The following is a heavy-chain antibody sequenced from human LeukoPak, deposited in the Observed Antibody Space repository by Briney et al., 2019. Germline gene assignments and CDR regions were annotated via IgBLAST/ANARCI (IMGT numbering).Heavy chain of an antibody. CDR3: AKDMSGWRELLFAFDY. D-gene: IGHD1-26*01. Sequence: PGGSLRLSCAASGFTFSSYSMHWVRQAPGKGLEWVSSISSSSSYIHYADSVKGRFTISRDNAKNSLYLQMNSLRAEDTAVYYCAKDMSGWRELLFAFDYWGQGTLVTVSS. J-gene: IGHJ4*02. V-gene: IGHV3-21*01. CDR1: GFTFSSYS. CDR2: ISSSSSYI.